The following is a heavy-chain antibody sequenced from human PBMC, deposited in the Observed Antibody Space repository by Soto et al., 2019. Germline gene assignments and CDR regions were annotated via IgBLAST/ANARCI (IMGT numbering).Heavy chain of an antibody. J-gene: IGHJ5*02. Sequence: EVEPLDSGGGWVEPGGSVSLSCAASGFTFRNYAMSWVREDPGKGREWVSSIPGAGAGSLYADAVKGRLTVSRDDSKETLYLQLSSLRVDETAVYYCVKDGVARNGNWEWFDPWCQGTLVTVAS. CDR2: IPGAGAGS. V-gene: IGHV3-23*01. CDR3: VKDGVARNGNWEWFDP. CDR1: GFTFRNYA. D-gene: IGHD6-19*01.